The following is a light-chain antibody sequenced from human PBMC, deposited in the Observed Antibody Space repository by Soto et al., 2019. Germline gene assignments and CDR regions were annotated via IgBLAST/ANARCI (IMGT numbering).Light chain of an antibody. CDR1: QSVSSGY. Sequence: EIVLTQSPGTLSLSPGERATLSCRASQSVSSGYLAWYQQKPGQAPRLLIYGASSRATGIPDRFSGSGSGTEFTLTISSLQPDDFATYYCQQYNSYSWTFGQGTKVDIK. CDR3: QQYNSYSWT. V-gene: IGKV3-20*01. CDR2: GAS. J-gene: IGKJ1*01.